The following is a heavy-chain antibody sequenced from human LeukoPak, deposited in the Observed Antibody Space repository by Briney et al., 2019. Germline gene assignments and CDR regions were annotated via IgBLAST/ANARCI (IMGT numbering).Heavy chain of an antibody. CDR3: AKGAEWELPYYFDY. CDR1: GFTFDDYT. Sequence: PGRSLRLSCAASGFTFDDYTMHWVRQAPGKGLEWVSGISWNSGSIGYAASVKGRFTISRDNAKNSLYLQMNSLSAEDTALYYCAKGAEWELPYYFDYWGQGTLVTVSS. J-gene: IGHJ4*02. CDR2: ISWNSGSI. D-gene: IGHD1-26*01. V-gene: IGHV3-9*01.